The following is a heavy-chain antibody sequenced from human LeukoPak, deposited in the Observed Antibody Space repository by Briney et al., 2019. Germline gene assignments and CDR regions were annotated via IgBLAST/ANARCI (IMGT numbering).Heavy chain of an antibody. V-gene: IGHV3-30-3*01. CDR2: ISYDGNNK. CDR3: ARDGFPGGTVAGTYLNY. D-gene: IGHD6-19*01. Sequence: PAGSLRLSCAASEFTFSGHAMHWVRQAPGRGLEWVAVISYDGNNKFYADSVKGRFTISRDNSRNTLSLQMNSLRAEDTAVYYCARDGFPGGTVAGTYLNYWGQGTLVTVSS. J-gene: IGHJ4*02. CDR1: EFTFSGHA.